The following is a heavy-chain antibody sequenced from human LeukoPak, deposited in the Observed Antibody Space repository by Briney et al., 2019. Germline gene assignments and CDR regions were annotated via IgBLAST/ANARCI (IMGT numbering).Heavy chain of an antibody. J-gene: IGHJ6*03. CDR3: ARGSKIRRGRYYDSSGYYTYYYYYYMDV. V-gene: IGHV1-8*01. Sequence: ASVKVSCKASGYTFTSYDINWVRQATGQGLEWMGWMNTNSGNTGYAQKFQGRVTMTRNTSISTAYMELSSLRSEDTAVYYCARGSKIRRGRYYDSSGYYTYYYYYYMDVWGKGTTVTISS. D-gene: IGHD3-22*01. CDR2: MNTNSGNT. CDR1: GYTFTSYD.